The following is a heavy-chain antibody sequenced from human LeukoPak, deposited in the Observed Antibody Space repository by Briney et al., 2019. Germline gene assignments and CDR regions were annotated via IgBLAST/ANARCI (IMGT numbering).Heavy chain of an antibody. J-gene: IGHJ4*02. CDR3: ARGERVNLWIFEGYDY. CDR2: IWYDGSNE. Sequence: ETGGSLRLSCAASAFTSSNYAMHWVRQASGEGLEWVGMIWYDGSNENYADSVRGRFTISRDNVKNTLYLQMSSLRAEDTAVYYCARGERVNLWIFEGYDYWGRGTLVTVSS. D-gene: IGHD3-3*01. V-gene: IGHV3-33*01. CDR1: AFTSSNYA.